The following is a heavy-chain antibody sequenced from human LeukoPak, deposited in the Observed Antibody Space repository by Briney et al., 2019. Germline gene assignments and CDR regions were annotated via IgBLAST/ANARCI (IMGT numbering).Heavy chain of an antibody. J-gene: IGHJ4*02. CDR2: ISGSGGST. CDR1: GFTFSSYA. D-gene: IGHD3-9*01. V-gene: IGHV3-23*01. CDR3: AKCARVDWLPIDY. Sequence: GGSLRLSCAASGFTFSSYAMSWVRQAPGKGLEWVSGISGSGGSTYYADSVKGRFTISGDNSKNTLYLQMNSLRAEDTAVYYCAKCARVDWLPIDYWGQGTLVTVSS.